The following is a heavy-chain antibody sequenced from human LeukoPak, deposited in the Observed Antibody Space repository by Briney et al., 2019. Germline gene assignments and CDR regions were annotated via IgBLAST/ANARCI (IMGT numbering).Heavy chain of an antibody. CDR3: ATYAGTSSKFFHH. D-gene: IGHD3-10*01. CDR1: GYSFTSNW. V-gene: IGHV5-51*01. CDR2: IYPGDSDT. Sequence: GESLKISCKGSGYSFTSNWIAWVRQMPEKGLEWMGIIYPGDSDTRYSPSFQGQVTISADKSISTAYLQWSSLKASDTAMYYCATYAGTSSKFFHHWGQGTLVTVSS. J-gene: IGHJ1*01.